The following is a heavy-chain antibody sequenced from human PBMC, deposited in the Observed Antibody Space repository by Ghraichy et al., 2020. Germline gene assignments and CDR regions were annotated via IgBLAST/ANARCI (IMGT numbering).Heavy chain of an antibody. CDR1: GFTFSSYS. Sequence: GGSLRLSCAASGFTFSSYSMNWVRQAPGKGLEWVSSISSSSSYIYYADSVKGRFTISRDNAKNSLYLQMNSLRAEDTAVYYCARDGLIVVVPAAILEPEYGMDVWGQGTTVTVSS. CDR2: ISSSSSYI. J-gene: IGHJ6*02. D-gene: IGHD2-2*02. V-gene: IGHV3-21*01. CDR3: ARDGLIVVVPAAILEPEYGMDV.